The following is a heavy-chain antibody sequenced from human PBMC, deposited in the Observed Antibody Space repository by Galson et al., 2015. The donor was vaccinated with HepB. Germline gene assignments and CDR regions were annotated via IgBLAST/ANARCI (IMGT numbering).Heavy chain of an antibody. J-gene: IGHJ2*01. D-gene: IGHD3-10*01. CDR1: GYTFTGYY. V-gene: IGHV1-2*04. CDR2: INPNSGGT. CDR3: ARARGFGDSGYFDL. Sequence: SVKVSCKASGYTFTGYYMHWVRQAPGQGLEWMGWINPNSGGTNYAQKFQGWVTMTRDTSISTAYMELSRLRSDDTAVYYCARARGFGDSGYFDLWGRGTLVTVSS.